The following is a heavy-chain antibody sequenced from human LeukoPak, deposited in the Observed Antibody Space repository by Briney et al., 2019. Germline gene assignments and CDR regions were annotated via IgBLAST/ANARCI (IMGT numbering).Heavy chain of an antibody. CDR1: GFTFSDYY. J-gene: IGHJ4*02. D-gene: IGHD6-6*01. CDR3: ARENWRSKSIDFDS. Sequence: LRLSCAASGFTFSDYYMSWIRQPPGKGLEWIGYIYHSGNTYYNPSLKSRVTISLDRSKNQFSLKLSSVTAADTAAYFCARENWRSKSIDFDSWGQGTLVTVSS. V-gene: IGHV4-30-2*01. CDR2: IYHSGNT.